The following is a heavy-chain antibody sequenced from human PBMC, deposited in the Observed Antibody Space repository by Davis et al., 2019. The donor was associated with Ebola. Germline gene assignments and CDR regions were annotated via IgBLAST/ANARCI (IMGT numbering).Heavy chain of an antibody. V-gene: IGHV3-30*03. CDR2: ISFDGSDT. J-gene: IGHJ4*02. D-gene: IGHD5-12*01. CDR1: GFTFTYSG. CDR3: ARDERGSIVATSFDY. Sequence: GESLKISCATSGFTFTYSGIHWVRQAPGKGLEWVAVISFDGSDTYYADSVKGRFTISRDNAKNSLYLQMNSLRAEDTAVYYCARDERGSIVATSFDYWGQGTLVTVSS.